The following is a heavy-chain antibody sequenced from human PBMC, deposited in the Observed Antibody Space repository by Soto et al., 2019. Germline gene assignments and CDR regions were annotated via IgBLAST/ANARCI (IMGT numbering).Heavy chain of an antibody. CDR3: ARHGLNTYHYGSGSYSDLYYYYGMDV. J-gene: IGHJ6*02. CDR1: GYSFTSYW. D-gene: IGHD3-10*01. Sequence: PGESLKISCKGSGYSFTSYWIGWVRQMPGKGLEWMGIIYPGDSDTRYSPSFQGQVTISADKSISTAYLQWSSLKASDTAMYYCARHGLNTYHYGSGSYSDLYYYYGMDVWGQGTTVTVSS. CDR2: IYPGDSDT. V-gene: IGHV5-51*01.